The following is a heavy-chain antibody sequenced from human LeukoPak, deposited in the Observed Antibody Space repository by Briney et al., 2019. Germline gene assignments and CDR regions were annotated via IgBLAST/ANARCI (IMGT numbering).Heavy chain of an antibody. CDR2: ISAYNGNR. CDR3: ARGSPRGLVAFDI. J-gene: IGHJ3*02. V-gene: IGHV1-18*01. Sequence: ASVKVSCKASGYTFTSYGISWVRQAPGQGLEWIGWISAYNGNRNYAQKLQGRGTMTTDTSTRTAYLELRSLRSDETAVYYCARGSPRGLVAFDIWSQGTMVTVSS. CDR1: GYTFTSYG.